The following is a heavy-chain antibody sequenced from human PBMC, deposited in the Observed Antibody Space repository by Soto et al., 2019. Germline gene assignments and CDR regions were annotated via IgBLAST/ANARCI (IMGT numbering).Heavy chain of an antibody. D-gene: IGHD6-13*01. CDR2: ISGSGGTT. Sequence: GGSLRLSCAASGLTFWSSAMSGVRQAPGKGLEWVSAISGSGGTTYYADSVKGRFTISRDNSKNTLYLLLNSLRAEDTAVYYCAMGLAAAGPFDYWGQGTLVTVSS. CDR1: GLTFWSSA. J-gene: IGHJ4*02. CDR3: AMGLAAAGPFDY. V-gene: IGHV3-23*01.